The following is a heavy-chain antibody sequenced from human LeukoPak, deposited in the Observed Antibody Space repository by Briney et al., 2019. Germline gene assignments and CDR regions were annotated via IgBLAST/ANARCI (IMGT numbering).Heavy chain of an antibody. CDR3: AKDANYYDSSGYLIPFGY. Sequence: PGGSLRLSCSASGFTFSRFAMPWVRQLPGRGLEWVSSISCNGHQTYYADSVKGRFSVSRDNSKNILYLQMDSLRADDSALYYCAKDANYYDSSGYLIPFGYWGQGTLVTVSS. D-gene: IGHD3-22*01. CDR1: GFTFSRFA. CDR2: ISCNGHQT. V-gene: IGHV3-23*01. J-gene: IGHJ4*02.